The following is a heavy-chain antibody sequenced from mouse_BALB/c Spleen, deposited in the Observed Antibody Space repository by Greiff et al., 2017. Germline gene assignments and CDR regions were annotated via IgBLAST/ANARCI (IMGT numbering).Heavy chain of an antibody. CDR2: IDPANGNT. Sequence: VQLQQSGAELVKPGASVKLSCTASGFNIKDTYMHWVKQRPEQGLEWIGRIDPANGNTKYDPKFQGKATITADTSSNTAYLQLSSLTSEDTAVYCCARRDSFAYWGQGTLVTVSA. CDR1: GFNIKDTY. J-gene: IGHJ3*01. V-gene: IGHV14-3*02. CDR3: ARRDSFAY.